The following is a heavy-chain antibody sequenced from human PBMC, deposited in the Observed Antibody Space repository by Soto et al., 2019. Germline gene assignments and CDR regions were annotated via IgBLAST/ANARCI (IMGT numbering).Heavy chain of an antibody. CDR2: ISGSGGST. Sequence: GGSLRLSCAASGFTFSSYAMSWVRQAPGKGLEWVSAISGSGGSTYYADSVKGRFTISRDNSKNTLYLQMNSLRAEDTAVYYCAKDILQKNYDFWSGYLNTWFDPCGQGTLVTVSS. V-gene: IGHV3-23*01. J-gene: IGHJ5*02. D-gene: IGHD3-3*01. CDR3: AKDILQKNYDFWSGYLNTWFDP. CDR1: GFTFSSYA.